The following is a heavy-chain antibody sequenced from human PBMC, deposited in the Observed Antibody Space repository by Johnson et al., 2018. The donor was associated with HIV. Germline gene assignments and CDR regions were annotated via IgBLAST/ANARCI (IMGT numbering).Heavy chain of an antibody. J-gene: IGHJ3*02. Sequence: VQLVESGGGLVQPGGSLRLSCVASGFTFTNAWMTWVRQAPGKGLEWVSVIYSGGSTYYADSVKGRFTISRDNSKNTLYLQMNSLRAEDTAVYYCAKDFPYTYGPSAFDIWGQGTMVTVSS. CDR1: GFTFTNAW. CDR3: AKDFPYTYGPSAFDI. CDR2: IYSGGST. D-gene: IGHD5-18*01. V-gene: IGHV3-66*02.